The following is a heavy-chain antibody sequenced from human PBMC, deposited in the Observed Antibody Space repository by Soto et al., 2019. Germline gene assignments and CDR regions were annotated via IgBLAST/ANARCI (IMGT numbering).Heavy chain of an antibody. Sequence: EVQLVESGGDLVQPGGSLSLSCAASGFTFSGHWMHWVRRVPGKGLEWVSRINTDGGSSAYADSVKGRFTISRDNAKNTLYLQMNGLRAEDTAVYYCAREAGYCSRTSCYRRAFDTWCQGTTVTVSS. J-gene: IGHJ3*02. CDR3: AREAGYCSRTSCYRRAFDT. V-gene: IGHV3-74*03. CDR2: INTDGGSS. D-gene: IGHD2-2*01. CDR1: GFTFSGHW.